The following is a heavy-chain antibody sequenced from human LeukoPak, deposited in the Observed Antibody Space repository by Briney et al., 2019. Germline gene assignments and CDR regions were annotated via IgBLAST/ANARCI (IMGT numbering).Heavy chain of an antibody. CDR1: GYTFTSYY. V-gene: IGHV1-46*01. CDR2: INPSGGST. Sequence: ASAKVSCKASGYTFTSYYMHRVRQAPGQGLEWMGIINPSGGSTSYAQKFQGRVTMTRDTSTGTVYMELSSLRSEDTAVYYCARESGALRFLEWLYTEPYNWFDPWGQGTLVTVSS. D-gene: IGHD3-3*01. CDR3: ARESGALRFLEWLYTEPYNWFDP. J-gene: IGHJ5*02.